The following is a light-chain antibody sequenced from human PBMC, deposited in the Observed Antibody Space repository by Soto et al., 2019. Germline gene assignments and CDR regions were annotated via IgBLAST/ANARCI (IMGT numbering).Light chain of an antibody. Sequence: DIQMTQSTSSLSASVGDRVTITCRASQTISRALHWYQHKPGKAPKLLIYAASSLQSGVPSRFSGSGSGTDFTLTISSLQPEDFATYYCQQSYSTLITFGQGTRLEIK. V-gene: IGKV1-39*01. CDR3: QQSYSTLIT. CDR2: AAS. CDR1: QTISRA. J-gene: IGKJ5*01.